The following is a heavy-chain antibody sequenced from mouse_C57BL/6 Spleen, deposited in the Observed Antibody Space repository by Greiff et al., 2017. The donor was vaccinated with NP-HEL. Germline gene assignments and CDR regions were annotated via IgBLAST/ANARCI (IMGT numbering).Heavy chain of an antibody. CDR1: GYTFTSYW. V-gene: IGHV1-50*01. CDR2: IDPSDSYT. Sequence: QVHVKQPGAELVKPGASVKLSCKASGYTFTSYWMQWVKQRPGQGLEWIGEIDPSDSYTNYNQKFKGKATLTVDTSSSTAYMQLSSLTSEDSAVYYCARSPSHYYGRGAWFAYWGQGTLVTVSA. J-gene: IGHJ3*01. CDR3: ARSPSHYYGRGAWFAY. D-gene: IGHD1-1*01.